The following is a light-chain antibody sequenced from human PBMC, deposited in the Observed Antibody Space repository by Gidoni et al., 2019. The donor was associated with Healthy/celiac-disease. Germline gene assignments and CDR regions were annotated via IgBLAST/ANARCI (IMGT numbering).Light chain of an antibody. CDR2: QDS. J-gene: IGLJ2*01. Sequence: YELTQPPSVSVSPGQTASITCSGDKLGDNYACWYQQKPGQSPVLVIYQDSKRPSGIPERFSGSNSGNTATLTISGTQAMDEADYYCQAWDSSTVVFGGGTKLTVL. CDR1: KLGDNY. CDR3: QAWDSSTVV. V-gene: IGLV3-1*01.